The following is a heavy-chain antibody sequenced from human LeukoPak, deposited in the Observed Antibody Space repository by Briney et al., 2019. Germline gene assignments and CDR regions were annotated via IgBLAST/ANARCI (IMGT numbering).Heavy chain of an antibody. CDR3: VRALTQRFLEWQNDY. CDR2: INPSDGST. J-gene: IGHJ4*02. D-gene: IGHD3-3*01. Sequence: ASVKVSCKASGYTFTSYGIIWVRQAPGQGLEWMGIINPSDGSTSYAQRFQGRVTMTRDTSTHTVYMELSTLRSEDTAVYYCVRALTQRFLEWQNDYWGQGTLVTVSS. V-gene: IGHV1-46*01. CDR1: GYTFTSYG.